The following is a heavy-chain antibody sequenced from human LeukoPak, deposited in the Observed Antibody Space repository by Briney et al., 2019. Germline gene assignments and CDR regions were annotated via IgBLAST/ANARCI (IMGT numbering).Heavy chain of an antibody. D-gene: IGHD5-18*01. CDR3: ARAPSGTAMVYY. J-gene: IGHJ4*02. V-gene: IGHV1-8*03. Sequence: ASVKVSCKASGYTFTSYDINWVRQATGQGLEWMGWMNPNSGNTGYAQKFQGRVTITRNTSISTAYVELSSLRSEDTAVYYCARAPSGTAMVYYWGQGTLVTVSS. CDR2: MNPNSGNT. CDR1: GYTFTSYD.